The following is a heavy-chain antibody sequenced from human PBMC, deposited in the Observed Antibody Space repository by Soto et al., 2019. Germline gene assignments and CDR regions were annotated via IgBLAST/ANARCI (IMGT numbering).Heavy chain of an antibody. J-gene: IGHJ4*02. Sequence: GGSLRLSCAASGFTFSSYGMHWVRQAPGKGLGWVEVKSYDGSNKYYADSVKGRFTISRDNSKNTLYLQMNSLRAEDTAVYYCAKDPRGSFYGGNFYFDYWGQGTLVTVSS. CDR3: AKDPRGSFYGGNFYFDY. CDR2: KSYDGSNK. V-gene: IGHV3-30*18. CDR1: GFTFSSYG. D-gene: IGHD4-17*01.